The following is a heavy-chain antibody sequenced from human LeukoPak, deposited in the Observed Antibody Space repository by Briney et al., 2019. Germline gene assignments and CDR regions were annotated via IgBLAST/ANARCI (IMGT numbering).Heavy chain of an antibody. J-gene: IGHJ4*02. CDR2: ISSSSSYI. CDR3: ARDIGVGYYFDY. D-gene: IGHD6-19*01. V-gene: IGHV3-21*01. Sequence: GGSLRLSCAASGFTFSSYSMNWVRQAPGKGLEWVSSISSSSSYIYYADSVKGRFTISRDNAKNSLYLQMDSLRAEDTAVYYCARDIGVGYYFDYWGQGTPVTVPS. CDR1: GFTFSSYS.